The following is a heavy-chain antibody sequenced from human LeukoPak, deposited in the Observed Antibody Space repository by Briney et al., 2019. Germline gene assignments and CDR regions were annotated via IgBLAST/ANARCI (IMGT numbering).Heavy chain of an antibody. CDR3: ATLYGGSTDY. Sequence: PGGSLRLSCAASGFTFSSYSMNWVRQAPGKGLEWVSYISSSSSTIYYADSVKGRFTISRDNAKNTLYLQMNSLRAEDTAVYYCATLYGGSTDYWGQGTLVTVSS. CDR1: GFTFSSYS. V-gene: IGHV3-48*04. CDR2: ISSSSSTI. J-gene: IGHJ4*02. D-gene: IGHD4-23*01.